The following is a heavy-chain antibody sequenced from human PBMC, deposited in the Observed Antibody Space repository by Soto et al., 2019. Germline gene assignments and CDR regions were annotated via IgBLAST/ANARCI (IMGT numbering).Heavy chain of an antibody. Sequence: GGSLRLSCATSRFTFSSYPIHWVRQAPGKGPVWVSRITEDGSGTTYADSVKGRFTVTRDNAKNTMYLQMSGLGAEDTAVYHCVRGPNGWRGMDYWGQGTLVTVSS. D-gene: IGHD6-19*01. V-gene: IGHV3-74*01. J-gene: IGHJ4*02. CDR1: RFTFSSYP. CDR3: VRGPNGWRGMDY. CDR2: ITEDGSGT.